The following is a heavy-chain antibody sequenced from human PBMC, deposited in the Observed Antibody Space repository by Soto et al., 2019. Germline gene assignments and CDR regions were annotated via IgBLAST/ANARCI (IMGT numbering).Heavy chain of an antibody. J-gene: IGHJ6*02. Sequence: SVKVSCKASGGTFSSYAISWVRQAPGQGLEWMGGIIPIFGTANYAQKFQGRVTITADESTSTAYMELSSLRSEDTAVYYCARGAKDYDYVWGSYRLYGMDVWGQGTTVTVSS. V-gene: IGHV1-69*13. CDR3: ARGAKDYDYVWGSYRLYGMDV. D-gene: IGHD3-16*02. CDR1: GGTFSSYA. CDR2: IIPIFGTA.